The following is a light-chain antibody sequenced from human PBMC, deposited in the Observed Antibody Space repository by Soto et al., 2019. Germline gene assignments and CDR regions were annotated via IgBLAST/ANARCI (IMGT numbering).Light chain of an antibody. CDR3: QHRFSWPPA. CDR1: QSITRN. V-gene: IGKV3-11*01. CDR2: GAS. Sequence: EVVMTQSPATLSVSPGERATLSCRASQSITRNLAWYQQSPGQAPRLLIYGASSRATGIPARFSGSGSGTDFTLTISGLEPEDFAVYYCQHRFSWPPAFGQGTKVDIK. J-gene: IGKJ1*01.